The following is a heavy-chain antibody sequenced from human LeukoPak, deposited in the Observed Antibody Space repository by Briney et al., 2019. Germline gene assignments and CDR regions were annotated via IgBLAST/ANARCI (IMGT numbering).Heavy chain of an antibody. V-gene: IGHV4-39*07. Sequence: PSETLSLTCTVSGGSISSSSYYWGRIRQPPGKGLEWIGEINHSGSTNYNPSLKSRVTISVDTSKNQFSLKLSSVTAADTAVYYCARCGPAATLVYYYYMDVWGKGTTVTVSS. J-gene: IGHJ6*03. D-gene: IGHD2-2*01. CDR1: GGSISSSSYY. CDR3: ARCGPAATLVYYYYMDV. CDR2: INHSGST.